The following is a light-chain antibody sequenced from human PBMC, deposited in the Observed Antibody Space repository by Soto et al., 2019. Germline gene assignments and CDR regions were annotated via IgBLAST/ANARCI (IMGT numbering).Light chain of an antibody. CDR2: AVT. V-gene: IGLV2-14*01. J-gene: IGLJ1*01. Sequence: QSVLTQPASVSGSPGQSITISCTVTSSDVGGYNYVPWYQQHPGKAPKLMIYAVTDRPSGVSSRFSGSKSGNTASLTISGLQAEDEADYYCSSYTSSSTLFGTGTKVTVL. CDR1: SSDVGGYNY. CDR3: SSYTSSSTL.